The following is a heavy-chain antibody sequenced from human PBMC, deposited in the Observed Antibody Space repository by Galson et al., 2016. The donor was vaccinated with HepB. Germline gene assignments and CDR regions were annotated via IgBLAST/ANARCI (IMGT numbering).Heavy chain of an antibody. CDR3: AKDLRT. V-gene: IGHV3-23*01. Sequence: SLRLSCAASGFSFGAYAMSWVRQAPGKGLEWVSAITGGGISTYYLDSVKGRFVIARDNSKTTLFLQMNNLRAEDTATYYCAKDLRTWGQETLVTVSS. CDR2: ITGGGIST. CDR1: GFSFGAYA. D-gene: IGHD1-1*01. J-gene: IGHJ4*02.